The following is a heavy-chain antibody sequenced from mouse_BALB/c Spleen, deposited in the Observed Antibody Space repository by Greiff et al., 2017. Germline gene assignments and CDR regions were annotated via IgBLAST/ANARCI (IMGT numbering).Heavy chain of an antibody. Sequence: EVQLVESGGGLVKPGGSLKLSCAASGFTFSSYAMSWVRQTPEKRLEWVATISSGGSYTYYPDSVKGRFTISRDNAKNTLYLQMSSLRSEDTAMYYCARQRESAYWGQGTLVTVSA. CDR3: ARQRESAY. J-gene: IGHJ3*01. CDR1: GFTFSSYA. V-gene: IGHV5-9-3*01. CDR2: ISSGGSYT.